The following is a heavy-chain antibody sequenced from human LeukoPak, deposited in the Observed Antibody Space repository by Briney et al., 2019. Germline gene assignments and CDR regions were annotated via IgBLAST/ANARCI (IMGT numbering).Heavy chain of an antibody. Sequence: SETLSLTCAVYGGSFSGYYWSWIRQPPGKGLEWIGEINHSGSTNYNPSLKSRVTISVDTSKNQFSLKLSSVTAADTAGYYCARTLHYYGSGSYAYWGQGTLVTVSS. D-gene: IGHD3-10*01. CDR2: INHSGST. J-gene: IGHJ4*02. CDR3: ARTLHYYGSGSYAY. CDR1: GGSFSGYY. V-gene: IGHV4-34*01.